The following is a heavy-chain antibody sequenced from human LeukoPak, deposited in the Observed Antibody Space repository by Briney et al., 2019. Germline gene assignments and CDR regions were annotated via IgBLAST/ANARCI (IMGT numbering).Heavy chain of an antibody. J-gene: IGHJ3*02. D-gene: IGHD3-9*01. CDR3: RRHTIFLTSDAFDI. CDR1: GGSFSVYY. V-gene: IGHV4-34*01. Sequence: SETLSLTCAVYGGSFSVYYWSCLRHPPGTWLEWIGEIYHSGSTNYNPSLKSRVTISVDTSKNQFSLKLSSVTAADIFLSSRRRHTIFLTSDAFDIWGQGTMVTVSS. CDR2: IYHSGST.